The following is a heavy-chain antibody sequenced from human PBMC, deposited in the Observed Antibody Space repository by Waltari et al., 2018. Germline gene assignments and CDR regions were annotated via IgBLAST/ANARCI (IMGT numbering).Heavy chain of an antibody. CDR3: ARAPMPLWFGNWYFDL. J-gene: IGHJ2*01. CDR2: MYRGGST. D-gene: IGHD3-10*01. Sequence: EVQLVESGGGLMQPGGSLRLSCAASGFTISSNLMNWVRQAPGKGPEGVSVMYRGGSTYYADSVKGRFTVSRDNSKNTLYFQMNSLRAEDTAVYYCARAPMPLWFGNWYFDLWGRGTLVTVSS. CDR1: GFTISSNL. V-gene: IGHV3-53*01.